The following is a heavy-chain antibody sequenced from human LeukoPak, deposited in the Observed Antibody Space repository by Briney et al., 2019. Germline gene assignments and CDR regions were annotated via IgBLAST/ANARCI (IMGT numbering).Heavy chain of an antibody. Sequence: GGSLRLSCSASGFTFSSYAMHWVRQAPGKGLEYVSAISSNGGSTYHADSVKGRFTFSRDNSKNTLSLQMNSLRLDDTAVYYCAKGDREGAAGGTGFDSWGQGTLVTVSS. CDR2: ISSNGGST. J-gene: IGHJ4*02. V-gene: IGHV3-64*04. D-gene: IGHD6-13*01. CDR3: AKGDREGAAGGTGFDS. CDR1: GFTFSSYA.